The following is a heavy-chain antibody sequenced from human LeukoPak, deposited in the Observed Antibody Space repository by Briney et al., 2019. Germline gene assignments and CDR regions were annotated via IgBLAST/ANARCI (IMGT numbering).Heavy chain of an antibody. V-gene: IGHV3-11*04. CDR1: GFTLSDYY. J-gene: IGHJ6*02. D-gene: IGHD1-1*01. Sequence: GGSLRLSCAASGFTLSDYYLTWIRQAPGKGLEWVSYITSRGSTIYHADSVKGRFTISRDNAKNSLYLQMNSLRAEDTAVYYCARETGKRGMDVWGQGTTVTVSS. CDR2: ITSRGSTI. CDR3: ARETGKRGMDV.